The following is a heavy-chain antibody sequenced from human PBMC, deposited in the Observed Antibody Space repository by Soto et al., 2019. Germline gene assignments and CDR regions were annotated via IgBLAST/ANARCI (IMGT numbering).Heavy chain of an antibody. J-gene: IGHJ6*03. CDR2: IYYSGST. V-gene: IGHV4-59*08. CDR3: ARHRGIVVVPAAIPDYYYYYYMDV. CDR1: GGSISSYY. D-gene: IGHD2-2*02. Sequence: TLSLTCTVSGGSISSYYWSWIRQPPGKGLEWIGYIYYSGSTNYNPSLKSQVTISVNTAKNQFSLKLSSVTAADTAVYYCARHRGIVVVPAAIPDYYYYYYMDVWGKGTTVTVSS.